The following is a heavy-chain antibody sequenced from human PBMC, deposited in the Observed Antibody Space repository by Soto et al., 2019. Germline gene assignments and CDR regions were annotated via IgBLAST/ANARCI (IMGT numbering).Heavy chain of an antibody. J-gene: IGHJ4*02. V-gene: IGHV1-8*01. CDR3: VALAR. CDR2: LTPSTGNT. Sequence: ASVKVSCKSSGYTFINYDINWVRQATGQGPEWMCFLTPSTGNTGYARRFQGRLTLTSDTSTGTAYMELRGLTSADTAVYYCVALARWGQGSLVTVSS. CDR1: GYTFINYD. D-gene: IGHD6-6*01.